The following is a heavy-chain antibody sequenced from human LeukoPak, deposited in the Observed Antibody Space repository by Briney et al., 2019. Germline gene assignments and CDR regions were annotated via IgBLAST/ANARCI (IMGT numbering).Heavy chain of an antibody. CDR3: ARDSRGIDY. CDR2: ISSSSSTI. Sequence: GGSLSLSCAASGFTFSTYAMNWVRKAPGKGLEWVSYISSSSSTIYYADSVRGRFTISRDNAKNSLYLQMNSLRDEDTAVYYCARDSRGIDYWGQGTLVTVSS. V-gene: IGHV3-48*02. D-gene: IGHD2-2*01. CDR1: GFTFSTYA. J-gene: IGHJ4*02.